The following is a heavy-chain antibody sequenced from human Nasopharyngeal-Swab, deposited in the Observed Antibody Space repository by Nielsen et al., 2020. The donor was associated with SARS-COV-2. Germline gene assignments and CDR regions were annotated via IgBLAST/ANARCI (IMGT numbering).Heavy chain of an antibody. V-gene: IGHV4-59*01. J-gene: IGHJ3*02. CDR2: IYYSGST. D-gene: IGHD3-22*01. CDR3: ARDRRGGYYDSSWAFDI. CDR1: GGSISSYY. Sequence: SETLSLTCTVSGGSISSYYWSWIRQPPGKGLEWIGYIYYSGSTNYNPSLKSRVTISVDTSKNQFSLKLSSVTAADTAVYYCARDRRGGYYDSSWAFDIWGQGTIVTVSS.